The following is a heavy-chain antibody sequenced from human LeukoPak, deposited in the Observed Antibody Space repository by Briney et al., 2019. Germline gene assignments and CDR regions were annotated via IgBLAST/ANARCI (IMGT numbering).Heavy chain of an antibody. J-gene: IGHJ6*03. CDR2: ISSSSSTI. D-gene: IGHD4-11*01. V-gene: IGHV3-48*04. CDR3: ARDQESTVNPLYYYYYMDV. CDR1: RFTFSSYS. Sequence: GGSLRLSCAASRFTFSSYSMNWVRQAPGKGLEWVSYISSSSSTIYYADSVKGRFTISRDNAKNSLYLQMNGLRAEDTAVYYCARDQESTVNPLYYYYYMDVWGKGTTVTVSS.